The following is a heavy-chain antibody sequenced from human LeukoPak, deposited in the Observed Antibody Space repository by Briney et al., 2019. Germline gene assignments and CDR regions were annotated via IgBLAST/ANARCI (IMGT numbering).Heavy chain of an antibody. V-gene: IGHV3-74*03. CDR2: ITSDGSTT. Sequence: GGSLRLSCAASGFTFSTYWMQWVRQAPGKGLVWVSHITSDGSTTTYADSVKGRFTTSRDNAKNTLYLQMNSLRAEDTAVYYCVRDNYGVDYWGQGTLVTVTS. CDR1: GFTFSTYW. D-gene: IGHD3-10*01. J-gene: IGHJ4*02. CDR3: VRDNYGVDY.